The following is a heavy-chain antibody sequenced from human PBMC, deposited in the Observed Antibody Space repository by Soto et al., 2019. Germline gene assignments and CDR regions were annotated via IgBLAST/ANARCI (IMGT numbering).Heavy chain of an antibody. Sequence: EVQLLESGGGLVQPGGSLRLSCAASGFTFSSYAMSWVRQAPGKGLEWVSAISGSGGSTYYADSVEGRFTTPKDNSNNTRYLQMNSLDAEDTAVYYCAKDAYGDYFPYGGMDVWGQGTTVTVSS. CDR3: AKDAYGDYFPYGGMDV. CDR1: GFTFSSYA. D-gene: IGHD4-17*01. J-gene: IGHJ6*02. V-gene: IGHV3-23*01. CDR2: ISGSGGST.